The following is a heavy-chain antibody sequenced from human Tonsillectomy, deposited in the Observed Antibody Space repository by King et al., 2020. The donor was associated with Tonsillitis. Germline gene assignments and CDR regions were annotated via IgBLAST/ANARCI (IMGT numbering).Heavy chain of an antibody. CDR2: IAYDASYE. J-gene: IGHJ2*01. V-gene: IGHV3-30*18. CDR3: AKDGIALSDWYFDL. Sequence: VQLVESGGGVVQPGRSLRLSCAASGFTFSNYGMHWVRQAPGKGLEWVALIAYDASYENYADSVKGRFAISRDNSKNTLHLEMNSLRVEDTAVYYCAKDGIALSDWYFDLWGRGTLVTVSS. CDR1: GFTFSNYG. D-gene: IGHD3-16*02.